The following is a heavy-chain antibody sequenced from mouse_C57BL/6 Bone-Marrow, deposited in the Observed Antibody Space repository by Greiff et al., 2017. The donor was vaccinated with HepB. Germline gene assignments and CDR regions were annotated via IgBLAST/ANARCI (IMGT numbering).Heavy chain of an antibody. CDR3: ARGDYYGSSFAY. CDR1: GYSITSGYD. V-gene: IGHV3-1*01. Sequence: EVKLVESGPGMVKPSQSLSLTCTVTGYSITSGYDWHWIRHFPGNKLEWMGYISYSGSPNYNPSLKSRISITHDTSKNHFFLKLNSVTTEDTATYYCARGDYYGSSFAYWGQGTLVTVSA. J-gene: IGHJ3*01. D-gene: IGHD1-1*01. CDR2: ISYSGSP.